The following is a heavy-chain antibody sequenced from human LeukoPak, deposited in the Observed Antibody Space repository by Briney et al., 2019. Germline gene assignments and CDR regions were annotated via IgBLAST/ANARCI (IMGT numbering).Heavy chain of an antibody. J-gene: IGHJ4*02. CDR2: IDHTGSI. V-gene: IGHV4-34*01. CDR1: AGSFTGYC. D-gene: IGHD3-10*01. CDR3: ARGGYGPGSHYRY. Sequence: NPSETLSLTCAVNAGSFTGYCWSWIRQPPGKGLEWIGEIDHTGSISYNPSLRSRVTISVDTFKNQFSLKLRSVTAADRAIYYCARGGYGPGSHYRYWGPGTLVTVSS.